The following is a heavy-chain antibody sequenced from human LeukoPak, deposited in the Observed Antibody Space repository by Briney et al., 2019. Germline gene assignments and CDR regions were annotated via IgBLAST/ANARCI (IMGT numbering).Heavy chain of an antibody. CDR2: ISYDGSNK. D-gene: IGHD5-24*01. Sequence: GGSLRLSCAASGFTFSSYAMHWVRQAPGKGLEWVAVISYDGSNKYYADSVKGRFTTSRDNAKNSLYLQMNSLRDEDTAVYYCARASFQRWLQLGGDWGQGALVTVSS. CDR3: ARASFQRWLQLGGD. J-gene: IGHJ4*02. CDR1: GFTFSSYA. V-gene: IGHV3-30-3*01.